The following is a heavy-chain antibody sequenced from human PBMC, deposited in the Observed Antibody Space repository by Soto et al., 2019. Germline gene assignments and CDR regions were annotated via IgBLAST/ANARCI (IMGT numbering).Heavy chain of an antibody. CDR3: ARDSGYCSGGSCYRGDY. CDR2: IYSGGST. D-gene: IGHD2-15*01. Sequence: EVQLVESGGGLIQPGGSLRLSCAASGFTVSSNYMSWVRQAPGKGLEWVSVIYSGGSTYYADSVKGRFTISRDNSKNTVYLQMNSLRAEDTAVYYCARDSGYCSGGSCYRGDYWGQGTLVTVSS. CDR1: GFTVSSNY. J-gene: IGHJ4*02. V-gene: IGHV3-53*01.